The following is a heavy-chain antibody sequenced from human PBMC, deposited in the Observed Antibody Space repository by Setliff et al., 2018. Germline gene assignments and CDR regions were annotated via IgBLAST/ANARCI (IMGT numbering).Heavy chain of an antibody. CDR3: AASRAYTGAVEEWFLPKTFDF. D-gene: IGHD3-10*01. Sequence: LSLTCTVSGGSINSMSYYWGWIRQPPGKGLEWIGSIYHSGSSYYNPSLRSRVTISVDTSKNQFSLILRSVTAADTALYYCAASRAYTGAVEEWFLPKTFDFVGQGAPVTVSS. CDR1: GGSINSMSYY. V-gene: IGHV4-39*07. CDR2: IYHSGSS. J-gene: IGHJ4*02.